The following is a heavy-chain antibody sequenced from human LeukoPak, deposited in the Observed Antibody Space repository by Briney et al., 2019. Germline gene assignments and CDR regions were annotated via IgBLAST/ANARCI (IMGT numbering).Heavy chain of an antibody. V-gene: IGHV3-53*01. CDR2: IYSGGST. CDR1: GFTVSSNY. CDR3: ARDPGDSSGSYYHGMDV. Sequence: GGSLRLSCAASGFTVSSNYMSWVRQAPGKGLEWVSVIYSGGSTYYADSVKGRFTISRDNSKNTLYLQMNSLRAEDTAVYYCARDPGDSSGSYYHGMDVWGQGTTVTVSS. J-gene: IGHJ6*02. D-gene: IGHD3-22*01.